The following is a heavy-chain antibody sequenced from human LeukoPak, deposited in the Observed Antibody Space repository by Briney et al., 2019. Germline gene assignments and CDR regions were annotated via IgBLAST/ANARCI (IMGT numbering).Heavy chain of an antibody. V-gene: IGHV1-18*01. Sequence: ASVKVSCKASGYTFTSYGISWVRQAPGQGLEWMGWISAYNGNTNYAQKLQGRVTMTTDTSTSTAYMELRSLGSDDTAVYYCARDRGRAGAPSLGYWGQGTLVTVSS. CDR1: GYTFTSYG. CDR2: ISAYNGNT. J-gene: IGHJ4*02. D-gene: IGHD1-26*01. CDR3: ARDRGRAGAPSLGY.